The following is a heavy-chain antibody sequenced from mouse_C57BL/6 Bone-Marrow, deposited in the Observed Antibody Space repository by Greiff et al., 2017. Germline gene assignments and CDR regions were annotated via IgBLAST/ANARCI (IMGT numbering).Heavy chain of an antibody. V-gene: IGHV1-55*01. J-gene: IGHJ4*01. CDR3: ARSITCYAMDY. CDR2: IYPGSGST. Sequence: VQLQQPGAELVKPGASVKMSCKASGYTFTSYWITWVKQRPGQGLGWIGDIYPGSGSTNYNEKFKSKATLTVDTSSSTAYMQLSSLTSEDSAVYYCARSITCYAMDYWGQGTSVTVSS. CDR1: GYTFTSYW. D-gene: IGHD1-1*01.